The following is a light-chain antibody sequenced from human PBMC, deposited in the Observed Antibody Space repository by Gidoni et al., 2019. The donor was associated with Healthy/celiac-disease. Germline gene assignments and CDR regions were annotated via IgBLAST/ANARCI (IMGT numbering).Light chain of an antibody. CDR1: QSVSSSY. V-gene: IGKV3-20*01. Sequence: VLTLSPGTLSLSPRERATLSCRASQSVSSSYLAWYQQKPGQDPRLLIYGASSRATGIPDRCIGSGSWTDFTLTISRLEPEDFAVYYCQQYGSSPPWTFGQGTKVEIK. CDR2: GAS. J-gene: IGKJ1*01. CDR3: QQYGSSPPWT.